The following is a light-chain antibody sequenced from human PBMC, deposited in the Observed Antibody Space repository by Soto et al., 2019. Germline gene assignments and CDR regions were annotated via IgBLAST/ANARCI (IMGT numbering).Light chain of an antibody. CDR3: QQYNNWPLYT. CDR2: GAS. J-gene: IGKJ2*01. CDR1: QSVSSN. Sequence: EIVMTQSPAPLSVSPGERATLSCRASQSVSSNLAWYQQKPGQAPRLLIYGASTRATGIPARFSGSGSGTEFTLTISSLQSEYFAVYYCQQYNNWPLYTFGQGTKLEI. V-gene: IGKV3-15*01.